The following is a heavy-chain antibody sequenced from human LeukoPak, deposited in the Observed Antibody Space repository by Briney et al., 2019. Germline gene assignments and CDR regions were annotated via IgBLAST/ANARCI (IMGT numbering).Heavy chain of an antibody. D-gene: IGHD4-11*01. Sequence: SQTLSLTCTVSSGXFSSGGYYWSWIRQHPGKGLEWIGYIHYSGSTYYNPSLKSRVTISVDTSKKQFSLKMNSVTAAYTAVYYCARSLTNSFDYWGQGTLVTVSS. J-gene: IGHJ4*02. V-gene: IGHV4-31*03. CDR1: SGXFSSGGYY. CDR3: ARSLTNSFDY. CDR2: IHYSGST.